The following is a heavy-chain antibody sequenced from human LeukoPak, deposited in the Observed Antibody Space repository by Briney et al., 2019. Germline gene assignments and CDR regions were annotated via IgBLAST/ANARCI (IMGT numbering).Heavy chain of an antibody. J-gene: IGHJ4*02. D-gene: IGHD1-1*01. Sequence: SQTLSLTCTTSGVSISRFYWSWVRQPPGKGLEWIGNIYSGVPTYFNPSLKSRVIISVDTSKNQFSLNLTSVTAADTAMYYCVQTTGWPGFDYWGQGILVTVSS. V-gene: IGHV4-4*09. CDR3: VQTTGWPGFDY. CDR2: IYSGVPT. CDR1: GVSISRFY.